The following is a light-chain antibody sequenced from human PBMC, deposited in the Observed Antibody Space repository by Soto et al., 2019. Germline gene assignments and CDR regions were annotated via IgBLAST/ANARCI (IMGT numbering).Light chain of an antibody. CDR2: DAS. Sequence: DIQMTQFPSSLSASVGDRVTITCQASQDISNYLNWYQQKPGKAPKLLIYDASNLETGVPLRFSGSGFGTDFTFTSSRLQPEDTATYYYQQYDNFVTFGGGTKVEIK. J-gene: IGKJ4*01. CDR3: QQYDNFVT. V-gene: IGKV1-33*01. CDR1: QDISNY.